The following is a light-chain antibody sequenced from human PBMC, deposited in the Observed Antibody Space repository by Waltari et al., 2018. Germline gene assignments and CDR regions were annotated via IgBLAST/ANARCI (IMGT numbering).Light chain of an antibody. CDR1: RSDIGAYNY. CDR3: SSYTRSSSLYV. V-gene: IGLV2-14*01. J-gene: IGLJ1*01. Sequence: QSALTQPASVSGSPGQSITISCAGTRSDIGAYNYVSWYQLHPGKAPKLIIYGVTNRPSGVSTRCSGSKSGNTASLTISGLQADDEADYYCSSYTRSSSLYVFGGGTTVTV. CDR2: GVT.